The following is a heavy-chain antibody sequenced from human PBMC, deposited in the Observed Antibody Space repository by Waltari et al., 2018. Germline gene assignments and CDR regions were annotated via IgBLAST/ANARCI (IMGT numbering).Heavy chain of an antibody. CDR2: MNPNSGNT. V-gene: IGHV1-8*01. J-gene: IGHJ5*02. Sequence: QVQLVKSGAEVKQPGASLKVSCKTSGYTFHIFDLNWLRQGPGQRIEWMGWMNPNSGNTGFAQDFQDRLIMTANNAITTAYMELTGLTSDDTAVYYCARGAAPGKGAHWFDPWGQGTLVTVSS. D-gene: IGHD6-13*01. CDR1: GYTFHIFD. CDR3: ARGAAPGKGAHWFDP.